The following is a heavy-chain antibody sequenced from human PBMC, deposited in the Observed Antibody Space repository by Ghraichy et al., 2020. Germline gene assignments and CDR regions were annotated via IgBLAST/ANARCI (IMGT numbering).Heavy chain of an antibody. Sequence: SVKVSCKASGGTFSSYTISWVRQAPGQGLEWMGRIIPILGIANYAQKFQGRVTITADKSTSTAYMELSSLRSEDTAVYYCARDPGLVATINTYYYYYGMDVWGQGTTVTVSS. CDR1: GGTFSSYT. CDR2: IIPILGIA. V-gene: IGHV1-69*04. J-gene: IGHJ6*02. CDR3: ARDPGLVATINTYYYYYGMDV. D-gene: IGHD5-12*01.